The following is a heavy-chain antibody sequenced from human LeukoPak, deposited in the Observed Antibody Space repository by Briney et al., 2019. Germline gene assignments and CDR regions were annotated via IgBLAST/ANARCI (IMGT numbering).Heavy chain of an antibody. CDR3: AKDDRIQTRRYSYNY. J-gene: IGHJ4*02. CDR2: ISGSGSGGST. CDR1: GFTFSSSA. V-gene: IGHV3-23*01. Sequence: SGGSLRLSCAASGFTFSSSAMSWVRQAPGKGLEWVSSISGSGSGGSTYYADSVKGRFTISRDNSKNTLYLQMNSLRAEDTAVYYCAKDDRIQTRRYSYNYWGQGTLVTVSS. D-gene: IGHD5-18*01.